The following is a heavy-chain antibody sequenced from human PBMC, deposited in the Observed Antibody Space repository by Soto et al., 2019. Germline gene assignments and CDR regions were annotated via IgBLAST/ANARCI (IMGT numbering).Heavy chain of an antibody. D-gene: IGHD2-2*01. V-gene: IGHV3-23*01. CDR1: GFTFNNYA. J-gene: IGHJ4*02. CDR3: AKLGSSSWSPHYYFDY. Sequence: GGSLRLSCAASGFTFNNYAMGWVRQAPGKGLEWVSAITGSGRDTYYVDSVKGRFTISRDNSKNTLYLQMNSLRAEDTAIYYCAKLGSSSWSPHYYFDYWGQGTLVTVSS. CDR2: ITGSGRDT.